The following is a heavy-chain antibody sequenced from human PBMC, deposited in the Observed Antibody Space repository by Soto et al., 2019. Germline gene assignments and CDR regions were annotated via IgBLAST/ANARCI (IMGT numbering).Heavy chain of an antibody. J-gene: IGHJ6*02. V-gene: IGHV3-30-3*01. CDR3: ARDRGSEWFGELWGSAYYYYGMDV. CDR2: ISYDGSNK. Sequence: GGSLRLSCAASGFTFSSYAMHWVRQAPGKGLEWVAVISYDGSNKYYADSVKGRFTISRDNSKNRLYLQMNSLRAEDTAVYYCARDRGSEWFGELWGSAYYYYGMDVWGQGTTVTVSS. D-gene: IGHD3-10*01. CDR1: GFTFSSYA.